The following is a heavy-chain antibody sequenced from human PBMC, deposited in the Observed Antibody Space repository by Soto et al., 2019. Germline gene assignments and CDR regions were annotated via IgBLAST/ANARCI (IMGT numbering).Heavy chain of an antibody. D-gene: IGHD2-15*01. V-gene: IGHV3-64D*08. CDR1: GITFRNYA. Sequence: GGSLRLSCSVSGITFRNYAMHWVRQAPGRGLEYVSGITSDGDNTWHADSVKDRFTISRDNSDDTLYLQMSSLRVEDTAKYYCVKGNQLLRYYFGFWGPGTLVTVSS. J-gene: IGHJ4*01. CDR3: VKGNQLLRYYFGF. CDR2: ITSDGDNT.